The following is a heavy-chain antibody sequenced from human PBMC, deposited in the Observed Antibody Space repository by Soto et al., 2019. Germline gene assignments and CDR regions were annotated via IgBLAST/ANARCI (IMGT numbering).Heavy chain of an antibody. J-gene: IGHJ4*02. CDR1: GGSLRNSV. V-gene: IGHV1-69*01. CDR3: ARLGHPGH. Sequence: HVQLVQSGAEVKKPGSSVKVSCRASGGSLRNSVISWVRQAPAQRLEWMGGVIPILGTANYAQKFQGRVTMTADEATSTAYMDLSSLSPDVTAVYYCARLGHPGHWGPGTLVIVSS. CDR2: VIPILGTA.